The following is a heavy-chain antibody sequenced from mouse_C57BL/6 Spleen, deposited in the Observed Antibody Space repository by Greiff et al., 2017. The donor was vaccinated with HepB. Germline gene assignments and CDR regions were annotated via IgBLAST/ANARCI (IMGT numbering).Heavy chain of an antibody. D-gene: IGHD1-1*01. Sequence: VQLQQSGAELVKPGASVKISCKASGHAFSSYWMNWVKQRPGKGLEWIGQIYPGDGDTNYNGKFKGKATLTADKSSSTAYMQLSSLTSEDSAVYFCARWATVVATCDYWGQGTTLTVSS. V-gene: IGHV1-80*01. CDR1: GHAFSSYW. J-gene: IGHJ2*01. CDR3: ARWATVVATCDY. CDR2: IYPGDGDT.